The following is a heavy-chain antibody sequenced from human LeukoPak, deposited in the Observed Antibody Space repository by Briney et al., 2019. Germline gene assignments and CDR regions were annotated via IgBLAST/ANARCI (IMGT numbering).Heavy chain of an antibody. CDR2: IYYSGCT. V-gene: IGHV4-31*03. CDR1: GGSISSGGYY. Sequence: SQTLSLTCTVSGGSISSGGYYWSWIRQHPGKGLWWIGYIYYSGCTYYNPSLKSRVTISVDTSKNQFSLKLSSVTAADTAVYYCARFLRSCSSTSCYARVFDYWGQGTLVTVSS. J-gene: IGHJ4*02. CDR3: ARFLRSCSSTSCYARVFDY. D-gene: IGHD2-2*01.